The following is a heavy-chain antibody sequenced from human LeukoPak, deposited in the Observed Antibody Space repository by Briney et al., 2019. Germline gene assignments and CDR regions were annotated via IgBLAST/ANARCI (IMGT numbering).Heavy chain of an antibody. CDR1: GFTFSSYA. J-gene: IGHJ4*02. V-gene: IGHV3-30-3*01. Sequence: PGGPLRLSCAASGFTFSSYAISWVRQAPGKGLEWVAVISYDGSNKYYADSVKGRFTISRDNSKNTLYLQMNSLRAEDTAVYYCARERIAAAGTWEDWGQGTLVTVSS. CDR3: ARERIAAAGTWED. D-gene: IGHD6-13*01. CDR2: ISYDGSNK.